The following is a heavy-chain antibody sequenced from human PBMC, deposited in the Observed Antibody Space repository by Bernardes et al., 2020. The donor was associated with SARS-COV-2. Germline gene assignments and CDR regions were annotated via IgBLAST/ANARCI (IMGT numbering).Heavy chain of an antibody. CDR1: GYTLTELS. J-gene: IGHJ5*02. Sequence: ASVKVSCKVSGYTLTELSMHWVRQAPGKGLEWMGGFDPEDGETIYAQKFQGRVTMTEDTSTDTAYMELSSLRSEDMAVYYCATAPAIMITFGWFDPWGQGTLVTVSS. V-gene: IGHV1-24*01. CDR2: FDPEDGET. CDR3: ATAPAIMITFGWFDP. D-gene: IGHD3-16*01.